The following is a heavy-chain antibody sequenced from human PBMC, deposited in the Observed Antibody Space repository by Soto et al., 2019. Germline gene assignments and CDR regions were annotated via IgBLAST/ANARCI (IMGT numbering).Heavy chain of an antibody. J-gene: IGHJ4*02. D-gene: IGHD3-22*01. V-gene: IGHV1-2*04. CDR3: ARGTTYYYDSSGYPDY. CDR1: GYTFTGYY. Sequence: ASVKVSCKASGYTFTGYYIHWVRQAPGQGLEWMGWINPNSGGTNYAQKFQGWVTMTRDTSISTAYMELSRLRSDDTAVYYCARGTTYYYDSSGYPDYWGQGTLVTVSS. CDR2: INPNSGGT.